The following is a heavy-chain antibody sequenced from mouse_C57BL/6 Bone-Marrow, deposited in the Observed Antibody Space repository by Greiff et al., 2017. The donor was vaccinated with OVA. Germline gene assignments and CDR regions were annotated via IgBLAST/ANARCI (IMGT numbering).Heavy chain of an antibody. Sequence: QVQLKQPGAELVKPGASVKLSCKASGYTFPSYWLQWVKQRPGQGLEWIGELDPSDSYTNYNQKFKGKATLTVDTSSSTAYMQLSSLTSEDSAVYYCARGDDGTTWGAMDYWGQGTSVTVSS. CDR3: ARGDDGTTWGAMDY. D-gene: IGHD2-3*01. CDR1: GYTFPSYW. J-gene: IGHJ4*01. V-gene: IGHV1-50*01. CDR2: LDPSDSYT.